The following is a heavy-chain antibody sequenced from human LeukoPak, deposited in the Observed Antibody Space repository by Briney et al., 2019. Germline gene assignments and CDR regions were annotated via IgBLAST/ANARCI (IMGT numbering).Heavy chain of an antibody. CDR1: GFTFSSYG. J-gene: IGHJ4*02. D-gene: IGHD6-19*01. CDR2: LKSKTDGGTT. Sequence: PGRSLRLSCAASGFTFSSYGMHWVRQAPGKGLEWVGRLKSKTDGGTTDYAAPVKGRFTISRDDSKNILYLQVNSLKTEDTAVYYCSTVAGLHWGQGTLVTVSS. CDR3: STVAGLH. V-gene: IGHV3-15*01.